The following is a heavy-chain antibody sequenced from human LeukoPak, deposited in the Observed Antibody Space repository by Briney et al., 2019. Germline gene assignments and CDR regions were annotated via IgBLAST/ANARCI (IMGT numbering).Heavy chain of an antibody. CDR1: TFTFSSYS. CDR2: SEYSGTTS. Sequence: GGSLRLSCATSTFTFSSYSMNWVRQAPGKGLEWVSYSEYSGTTSYYADSVKGRFTVSRDNAKNSLYPQMSSLRDEDTAVYYCARILGFTLDYWGQGTLVTVSA. J-gene: IGHJ4*02. V-gene: IGHV3-48*02. CDR3: ARILGFTLDY.